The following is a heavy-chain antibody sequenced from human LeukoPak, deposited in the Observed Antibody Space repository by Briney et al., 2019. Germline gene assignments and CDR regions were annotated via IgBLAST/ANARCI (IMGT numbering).Heavy chain of an antibody. D-gene: IGHD1-1*01. CDR2: IVVGSGNT. CDR3: AADSGTTRSLIYYYGMDV. J-gene: IGHJ6*02. Sequence: ASVKVSCKASGFTFTSSAMQWVRQARGQRLEWIGWIVVGSGNTNYAQKFQERVTITRDMSTSTAYMELSSLRSEDTAVYYCAADSGTTRSLIYYYGMDVWGQGTTVTVSS. CDR1: GFTFTSSA. V-gene: IGHV1-58*02.